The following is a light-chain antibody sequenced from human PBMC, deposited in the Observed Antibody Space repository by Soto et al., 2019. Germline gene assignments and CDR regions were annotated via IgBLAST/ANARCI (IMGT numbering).Light chain of an antibody. CDR2: ELS. V-gene: IGKV2D-29*01. CDR3: MQNTYLPPT. CDR1: QSLLHGDGETY. Sequence: DLVMTQTPLSLSVTPGQSASISCKSSQSLLHGDGETYLSWYLQKPGQPPQPRIYELSNRFSGVPERFSVSGSGTDFTLKLSRVEAEDVRVYYCMQNTYLPPTFGGGTKVEIK. J-gene: IGKJ4*01.